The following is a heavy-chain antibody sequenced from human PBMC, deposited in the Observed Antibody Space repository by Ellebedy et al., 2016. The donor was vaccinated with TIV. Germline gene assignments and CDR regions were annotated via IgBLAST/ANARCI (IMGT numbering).Heavy chain of an antibody. CDR1: GGTFSSYA. V-gene: IGHV1-69*06. Sequence: ASVKVSCKASGGTFSSYAISWVRQAPGQGLEWMGGIIPIFGTANYAQKFQGRVTITADKSTSTAYLELSSLRSEDTAVYYCARVGVGYDILTGYYMGPYYYGMDVWGQGTTVTVSS. D-gene: IGHD3-9*01. J-gene: IGHJ6*02. CDR3: ARVGVGYDILTGYYMGPYYYGMDV. CDR2: IIPIFGTA.